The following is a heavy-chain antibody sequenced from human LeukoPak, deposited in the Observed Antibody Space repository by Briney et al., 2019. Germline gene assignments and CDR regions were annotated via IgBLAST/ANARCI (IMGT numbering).Heavy chain of an antibody. CDR1: GDSVSSNSVT. CDR2: TYYRSTWYN. CDR3: ARRLTQYDCFDP. V-gene: IGHV6-1*01. D-gene: IGHD2-2*01. J-gene: IGHJ5*02. Sequence: SQTLSLTCAISGDSVSSNSVTWNWIRQSPSRGLEWLGRTYYRSTWYNDYAVSVRGRITVNPDISKNQFSLHLNSVTPEDTAVYYCARRLTQYDCFDPWGQGILVTVSS.